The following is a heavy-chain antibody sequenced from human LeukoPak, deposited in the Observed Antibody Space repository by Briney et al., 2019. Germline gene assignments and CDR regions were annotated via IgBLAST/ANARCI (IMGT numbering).Heavy chain of an antibody. D-gene: IGHD2-2*01. Sequence: PGGSLRLSCTASGFAFGDYAMSWVRQAQGQGMEWEGFIRSKANGGTTEYAASVKGRFTISRDDSKSIAYLQMNSLKTEDTAVYYCTRRPMGYCSSTSCSYGMDVWGQGTTVTVSS. CDR1: GFAFGDYA. CDR3: TRRPMGYCSSTSCSYGMDV. V-gene: IGHV3-49*04. CDR2: IRSKANGGTT. J-gene: IGHJ6*02.